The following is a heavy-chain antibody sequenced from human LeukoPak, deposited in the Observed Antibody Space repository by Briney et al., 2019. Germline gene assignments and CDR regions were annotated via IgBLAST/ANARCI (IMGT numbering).Heavy chain of an antibody. V-gene: IGHV4-39*07. CDR2: IYYSGST. CDR3: ARETYYYDSSGYSDY. J-gene: IGHJ4*02. Sequence: PSETLSLTCTVSGGSISSSSYYWGWIRQPPGKGLEWIGSIYYSGSTYYNPSLKSRVTISVDTSKNQFSLELSSVTAADTAVYYCARETYYYDSSGYSDYWGQGTLVTVSS. CDR1: GGSISSSSYY. D-gene: IGHD3-22*01.